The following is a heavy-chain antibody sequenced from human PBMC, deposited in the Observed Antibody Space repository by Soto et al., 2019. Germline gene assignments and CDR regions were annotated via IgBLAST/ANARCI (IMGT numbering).Heavy chain of an antibody. J-gene: IGHJ4*02. V-gene: IGHV4-59*01. D-gene: IGHD4-17*01. CDR1: GSSISGYY. CDR3: TRAGGYYGDYPNFDC. CDR2: IYYSGST. Sequence: SETLSLTCSVSGSSISGYYWSWLRQPPGKGLEWIGNIYYSGSTNYNPSLKSRVIISVDSSKNQFSLRLNSVTAADTAVYYCTRAGGYYGDYPNFDCWGQGALVTVSS.